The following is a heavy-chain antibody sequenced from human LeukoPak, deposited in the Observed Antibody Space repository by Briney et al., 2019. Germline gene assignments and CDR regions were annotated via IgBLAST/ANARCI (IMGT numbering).Heavy chain of an antibody. V-gene: IGHV1-18*01. CDR2: ISTYSGNT. D-gene: IGHD6-13*01. J-gene: IGHJ4*02. CDR1: GYTFSSYG. Sequence: ASVKVSCKASGYTFSSYGLSWVRQAPGQGLEWIGWISTYSGNTNYAHNLQGRITVTTETSTSTAYMELRSLRSDDTAVYYCARVGAAPGHFDYWGQGTQLTVSS. CDR3: ARVGAAPGHFDY.